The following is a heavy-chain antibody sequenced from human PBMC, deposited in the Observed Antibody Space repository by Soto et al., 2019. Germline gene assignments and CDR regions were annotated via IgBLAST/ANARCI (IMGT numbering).Heavy chain of an antibody. V-gene: IGHV4-30-4*01. CDR1: GGSISSGDYY. Sequence: SETLSLTCTVSGGSISSGDYYWSWIRQPPGKGLEWIGYIYYSGSTYYNPSLKSRVTISVDTSKNQFSLKLSSVTAADTAVYYCARDRGSYFFDYWGQGTLVTVSS. CDR2: IYYSGST. CDR3: ARDRGSYFFDY. J-gene: IGHJ4*02. D-gene: IGHD1-26*01.